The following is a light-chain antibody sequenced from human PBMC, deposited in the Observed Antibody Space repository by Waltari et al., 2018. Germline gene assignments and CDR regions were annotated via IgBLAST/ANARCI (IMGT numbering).Light chain of an antibody. V-gene: IGKV3-11*01. CDR3: QQRSNWPA. CDR2: DAS. J-gene: IGKJ4*01. Sequence: EIVLTQSPATLSLSPGERATPSCRASQSVSSYLDWYQQKPGQAPRLLIYDASNRATGIPARFSGSGSGTDFTLTISSLEPEDFAVYYCQQRSNWPAFGGGTKVEIK. CDR1: QSVSSY.